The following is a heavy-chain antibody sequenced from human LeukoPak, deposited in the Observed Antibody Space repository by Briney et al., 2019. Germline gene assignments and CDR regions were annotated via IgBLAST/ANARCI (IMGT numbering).Heavy chain of an antibody. CDR2: IRSKAYGGTT. J-gene: IGHJ4*02. CDR1: GFTFGDYA. V-gene: IGHV3-49*04. CDR3: TRYMVRGPIFDY. Sequence: GGSLRLSCTASGFTFGDYAMSWVRQAPGKGLEWVGFIRSKAYGGTTEYAASVKGRFTISRDDSKSIAYLQMNSLKTEDTAVYYCTRYMVRGPIFDYWGQGTLVTVSS. D-gene: IGHD3-10*01.